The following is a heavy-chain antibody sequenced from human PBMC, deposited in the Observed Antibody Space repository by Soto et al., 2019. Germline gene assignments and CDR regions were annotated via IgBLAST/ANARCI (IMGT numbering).Heavy chain of an antibody. Sequence: SQTLSLTCAISGDSVSSNSAAWNWIRQSPSRGLEWLGRTYYRSKWYNDYAVSVKSRITINPDTSKNQFSLQLNSVTPEDTAVYYCARDLPFGYGSSWYWFDPWGQGXLVTVYS. CDR3: ARDLPFGYGSSWYWFDP. J-gene: IGHJ5*02. CDR2: TYYRSKWYN. V-gene: IGHV6-1*01. CDR1: GDSVSSNSAA. D-gene: IGHD6-13*01.